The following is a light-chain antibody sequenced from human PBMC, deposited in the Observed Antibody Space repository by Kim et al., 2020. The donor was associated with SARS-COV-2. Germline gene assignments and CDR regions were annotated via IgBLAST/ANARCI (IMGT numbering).Light chain of an antibody. Sequence: ALGQTVRITCQGDRLRFYDASWYQQKPGQAPMLIIYDKNNRHSGIPDRFAGSTSGSTASLTITGAQAEDEADYYCGSRDSDNHLGLFGGGTQLTVL. J-gene: IGLJ2*01. CDR1: RLRFYD. V-gene: IGLV3-19*01. CDR2: DKN. CDR3: GSRDSDNHLGL.